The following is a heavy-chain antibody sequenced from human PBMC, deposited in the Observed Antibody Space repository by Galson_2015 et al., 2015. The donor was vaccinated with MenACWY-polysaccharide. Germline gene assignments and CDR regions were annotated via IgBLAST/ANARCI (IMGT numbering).Heavy chain of an antibody. CDR3: TRIIARKHPFVDS. J-gene: IGHJ4*02. CDR1: GYKFSSYD. CDR2: MNPNSGNT. V-gene: IGHV1-8*01. D-gene: IGHD2-21*01. Sequence: QSGAEVTKPGESLRISCTASGYKFSSYDINWVRQASGQGLEWMGWMNPNSGNTGYAQKLQGRVAMTRDTATSTAYMELRMLRYDDTAVYYCTRIIARKHPFVDSWGQGTLVSVS.